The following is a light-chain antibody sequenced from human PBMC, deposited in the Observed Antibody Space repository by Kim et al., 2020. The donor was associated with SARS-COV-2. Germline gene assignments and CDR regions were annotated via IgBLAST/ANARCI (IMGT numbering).Light chain of an antibody. CDR3: SSWDSSLTGWV. J-gene: IGLJ3*02. CDR1: SNNLAKQG. V-gene: IGLV10-54*04. Sequence: QTATTTCAGGSNNLAKQGATWLQQRQAHPPKLLSYRNHDRPSGIPERFSASTSGNTASLTITGLQPEDEADYYCSSWDSSLTGWVFGGGTKVTVL. CDR2: RNH.